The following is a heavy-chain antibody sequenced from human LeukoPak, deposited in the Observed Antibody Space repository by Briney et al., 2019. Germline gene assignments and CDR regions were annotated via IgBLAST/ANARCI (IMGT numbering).Heavy chain of an antibody. CDR1: GGTFSSYA. V-gene: IGHV1-69*06. CDR2: IIPIFGTA. CDR3: ARNPAYDILTGSDY. Sequence: SVKVSCKASGGTFSSYAISWVRQAPGQGLEWMGGIIPIFGTANYAQKFQGRVTITADKSTSTAYMELSSLRSEDTAVYYCARNPAYDILTGSDYWGQGTLVTVSS. J-gene: IGHJ4*02. D-gene: IGHD3-9*01.